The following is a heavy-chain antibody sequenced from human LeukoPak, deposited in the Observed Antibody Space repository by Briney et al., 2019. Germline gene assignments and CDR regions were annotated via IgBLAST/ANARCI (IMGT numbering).Heavy chain of an antibody. J-gene: IGHJ3*02. CDR1: GGSFSGYY. V-gene: IGHV4-34*01. Sequence: PSETLSLTCAVYGGSFSGYYWSWIRQPPGKGLEWIGEINHSGSTNYNPSPKSRVTISVDTSKNQFSLKLSSVTAADTAVYYCARANGYYYDSSGYAHDAFDIWGQGTMVTVSS. CDR3: ARANGYYYDSSGYAHDAFDI. D-gene: IGHD3-22*01. CDR2: INHSGST.